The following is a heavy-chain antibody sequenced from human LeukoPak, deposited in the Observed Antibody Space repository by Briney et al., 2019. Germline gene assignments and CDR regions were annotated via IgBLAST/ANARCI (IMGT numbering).Heavy chain of an antibody. Sequence: GGSLRLSCVASGFTVSDNHVSWVRQAPGKGLEWVSLIDNVGGTYYADSVKGRFTISREHSENTLYLQMNSLRAEDTALYYCMGYGGNSFWGQGTLVTVSS. J-gene: IGHJ4*02. CDR2: IDNVGGT. CDR1: GFTVSDNH. CDR3: MGYGGNSF. V-gene: IGHV3-66*01. D-gene: IGHD4-23*01.